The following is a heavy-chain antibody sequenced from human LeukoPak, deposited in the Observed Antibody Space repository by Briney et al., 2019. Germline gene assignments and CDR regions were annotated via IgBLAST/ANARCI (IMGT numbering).Heavy chain of an antibody. CDR2: XXXLGNVX. Sequence: GGSLXLSCAAXXFXXXXXXXXXVXXXXGXXXXXVXXXXXLGNVXYYVXXVKGRFTISRDNSKNTLYLQSISLRAEDTAXYXCXXEDRSSGFYGLDYWGQGTLVTVSS. J-gene: IGHJ4*02. D-gene: IGHD6-19*01. CDR1: XFXXXXXX. V-gene: IGHV3-23*01. CDR3: XXEDRSSGFYGLDY.